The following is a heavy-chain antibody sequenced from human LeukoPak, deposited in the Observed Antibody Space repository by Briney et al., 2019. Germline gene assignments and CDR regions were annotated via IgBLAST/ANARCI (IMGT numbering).Heavy chain of an antibody. Sequence: ASVTVSFTASGGTFSIYAISWVRQAPGQGLEWMGRIIPILGIANYAQKFQGRVTITADKSTSTAYMELSSLRSEDTAVYYCARDYDSSGYYSLSWFDPWGQGTLVTVSS. CDR2: IIPILGIA. D-gene: IGHD3-22*01. CDR3: ARDYDSSGYYSLSWFDP. CDR1: GGTFSIYA. V-gene: IGHV1-69*04. J-gene: IGHJ5*02.